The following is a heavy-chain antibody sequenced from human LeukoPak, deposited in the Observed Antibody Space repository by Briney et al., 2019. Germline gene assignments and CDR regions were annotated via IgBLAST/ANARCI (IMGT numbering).Heavy chain of an antibody. CDR1: GGSISSGGYY. CDR2: IYYSGST. Sequence: SETLSLTCTVSGGSISSGGYYWSWIRQPPGKGLEWIGYIYYSGSTNYNPSLKSRVTISVDTSKNQFSLKLSSVTAADTAVYYCATLNSSGWYSRNKYYFDYWGQGTLVTVSS. V-gene: IGHV4-61*08. J-gene: IGHJ4*02. CDR3: ATLNSSGWYSRNKYYFDY. D-gene: IGHD6-19*01.